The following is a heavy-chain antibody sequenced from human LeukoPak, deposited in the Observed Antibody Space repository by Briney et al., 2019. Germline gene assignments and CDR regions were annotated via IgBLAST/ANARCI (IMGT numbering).Heavy chain of an antibody. CDR1: GFTFSSYA. V-gene: IGHV3-23*01. CDR2: ISGSGGST. D-gene: IGHD2-8*01. J-gene: IGHJ4*02. CDR3: AKDLVQYASTSGGIFDY. Sequence: PGGSLRLSCAASGFTFSSYAMSWVRQAPGKGLEWVSAISGSGGSTYYADSVKGRFTISRDNSKNTLYLQMNSLRAEDTALYYCAKDLVQYASTSGGIFDYWGQGALVTVSS.